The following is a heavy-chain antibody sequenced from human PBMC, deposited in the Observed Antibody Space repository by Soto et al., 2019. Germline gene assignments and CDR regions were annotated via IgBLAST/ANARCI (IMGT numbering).Heavy chain of an antibody. Sequence: SETLSLTCTVSAGSISSSSYYWGWISQPPGKGLEWIGSIYYSGSTYYNPSLKSRVTISVDTSKNQFSLKLSSVTAADTAVYYCATRSEQPPYNYYFDYWGQGTLVTVS. CDR2: IYYSGST. CDR3: ATRSEQPPYNYYFDY. D-gene: IGHD1-20*01. CDR1: AGSISSSSYY. V-gene: IGHV4-39*01. J-gene: IGHJ4*02.